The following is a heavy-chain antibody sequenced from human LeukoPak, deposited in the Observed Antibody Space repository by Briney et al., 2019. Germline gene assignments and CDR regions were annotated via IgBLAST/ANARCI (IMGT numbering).Heavy chain of an antibody. J-gene: IGHJ6*03. CDR1: GYTFTSYA. Sequence: ASVKVSCTASGYTFTSYAMHWVRQAPGQRLEWMGWINAGNGNTKYSQKFQGRVTITRDTSASTAYMELRSLRSDDTAVYYCARIHGAAAYYYYMDVWGKGTTVTVSS. CDR3: ARIHGAAAYYYYMDV. V-gene: IGHV1-3*01. D-gene: IGHD6-13*01. CDR2: INAGNGNT.